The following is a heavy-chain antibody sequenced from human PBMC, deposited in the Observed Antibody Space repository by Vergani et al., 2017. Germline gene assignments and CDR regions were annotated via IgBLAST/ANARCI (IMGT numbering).Heavy chain of an antibody. CDR2: ISGSGGST. CDR1: GFTFNHYA. CDR3: ARRSGGYYSGGKVHPLRTAFDV. D-gene: IGHD2-15*01. Sequence: EVQLLESGGDLVQPGGSLRLSCAASGFTFNHYAMNWVRQAPGKGLEWVSGISGSGGSTYYAGSVKGRFTISRDSSKNTLYLQMNSLSAGDTAIYFCARRSGGYYSGGKVHPLRTAFDVWGHGTVVTVSS. J-gene: IGHJ3*01. V-gene: IGHV3-23*01.